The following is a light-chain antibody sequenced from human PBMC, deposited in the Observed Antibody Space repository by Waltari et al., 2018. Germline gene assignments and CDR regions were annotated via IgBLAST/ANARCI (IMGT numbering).Light chain of an antibody. CDR2: HVS. CDR1: RSLVHSDGNTR. Sequence: DVVLTQFPLSLPVSLGKPASISCRSSRSLVHSDGNTRLAWFHHRPGQSPRRLIYHVSRRESGVPDRFSGSGSDTDFTLRISRVEAEDFGIYYCAQTTFWPHTFGQGTKLEI. J-gene: IGKJ2*01. CDR3: AQTTFWPHT. V-gene: IGKV2-30*02.